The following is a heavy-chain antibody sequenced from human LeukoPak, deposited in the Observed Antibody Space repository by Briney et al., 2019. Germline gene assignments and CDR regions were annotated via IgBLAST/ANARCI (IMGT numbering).Heavy chain of an antibody. CDR1: GFTFSSSS. V-gene: IGHV3-23*01. D-gene: IGHD2-2*01. CDR2: LTGSGGSA. J-gene: IGHJ4*02. CDR3: AKDLAPAAY. Sequence: SGGSLRLSCAASGFTFSSSSMSWVRQAPGKGLEWVSALTGSGGSAYYADSVKGRFTTSRDNSKKTLFLQMNSLRAEDTAVYYCAKDLAPAAYWGQGTLVTVSS.